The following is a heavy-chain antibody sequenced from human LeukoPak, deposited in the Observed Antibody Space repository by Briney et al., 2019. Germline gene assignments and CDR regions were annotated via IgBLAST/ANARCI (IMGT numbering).Heavy chain of an antibody. CDR1: GYTFTSYG. Sequence: ASVKVSCKASGYTFTSYGISWVRQAPGQGLEWVGIINPSSGSTSYAQKFQGRVTMTRDTSTSTVYMEVSSLYFDDTAVYYCAREEATTGVSWGQGTLVTVSS. CDR2: INPSSGST. V-gene: IGHV1-46*01. J-gene: IGHJ4*02. D-gene: IGHD4-23*01. CDR3: AREEATTGVS.